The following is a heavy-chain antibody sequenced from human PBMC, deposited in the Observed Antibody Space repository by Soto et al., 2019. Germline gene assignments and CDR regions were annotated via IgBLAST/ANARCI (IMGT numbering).Heavy chain of an antibody. CDR1: GYSISSGFY. CDR3: ARAFYGDYAAYSYGMDV. V-gene: IGHV4-38-2*01. J-gene: IGHJ6*02. CDR2: VYHSGST. Sequence: SETLSLTSAVSGYSISSGFYWGWIRQAPGKGLEWIGNVYHSGSTYYNPYNPYLKRRVTISVDTPKNKLALRLRSVTAANTAVYYWARAFYGDYAAYSYGMDVWGQGTTVTVS. D-gene: IGHD4-17*01.